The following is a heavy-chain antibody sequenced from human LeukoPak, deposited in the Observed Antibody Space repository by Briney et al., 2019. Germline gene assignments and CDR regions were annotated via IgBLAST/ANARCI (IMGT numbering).Heavy chain of an antibody. CDR2: INPNSGGT. Sequence: ASVKVSCKASGYTFTGYYMHCVRQAPGQGLEWMGWINPNSGGTNYAQKFQGRVTMTRDTSISTAYMELSGLRSDDTAVYYCARMKGIAAAGNFDYWGQGALVTVSS. V-gene: IGHV1-2*02. D-gene: IGHD6-13*01. J-gene: IGHJ4*02. CDR3: ARMKGIAAAGNFDY. CDR1: GYTFTGYY.